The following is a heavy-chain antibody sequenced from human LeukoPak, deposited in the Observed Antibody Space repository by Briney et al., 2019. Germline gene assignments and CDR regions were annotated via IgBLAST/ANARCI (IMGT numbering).Heavy chain of an antibody. Sequence: ASVKVSCKASGYTFTSYGISWVRQATGQGLEWMGWMNPNSGDTGYAQKFQGRVTMTRNTSISTAYMELSSLRSEDTAVYYCARGGDQLFDYWGQGTLVTVSS. J-gene: IGHJ4*02. CDR2: MNPNSGDT. CDR3: ARGGDQLFDY. D-gene: IGHD3-10*01. V-gene: IGHV1-8*02. CDR1: GYTFTSYG.